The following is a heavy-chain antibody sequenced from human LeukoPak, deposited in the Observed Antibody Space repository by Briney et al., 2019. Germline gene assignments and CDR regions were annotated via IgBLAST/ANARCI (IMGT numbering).Heavy chain of an antibody. CDR2: INPNSGGT. J-gene: IGHJ4*02. V-gene: IGHV1-2*02. CDR3: ARDERYDSSGYPFDY. Sequence: GASVKVSCKASGYTFTGYFMHWVRQAPGRGLEWMGWINPNSGGTNYAQKFQGRVTMTRDTSINTAYMEVSRLRADDTAVYYCARDERYDSSGYPFDYWGQGTLVTVSS. CDR1: GYTFTGYF. D-gene: IGHD3-22*01.